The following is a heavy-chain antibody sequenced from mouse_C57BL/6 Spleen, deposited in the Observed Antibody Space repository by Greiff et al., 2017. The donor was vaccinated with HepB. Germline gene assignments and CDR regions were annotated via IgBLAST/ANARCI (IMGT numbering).Heavy chain of an antibody. Sequence: EVQVVESGGGLVKPGGSLKLSCAASGFTFSSYAMSWVRQTPEKRLEWVATISDGGSYTYYPDNVKGRFTISRDNAKNNLYLQMSHLKSEDTAMYYCARAGDDLAWFAYWGQGTLVTVSA. CDR1: GFTFSSYA. CDR3: ARAGDDLAWFAY. J-gene: IGHJ3*01. CDR2: ISDGGSYT. V-gene: IGHV5-4*01.